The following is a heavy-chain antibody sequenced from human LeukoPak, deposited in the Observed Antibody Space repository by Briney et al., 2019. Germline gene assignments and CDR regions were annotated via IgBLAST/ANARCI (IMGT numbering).Heavy chain of an antibody. D-gene: IGHD2-21*01. CDR3: ARICSGGNCYVDS. CDR1: GFTFSTYW. Sequence: GGSLRLSCAASGFTFSTYWMHWVRQAPGKGLVWVSRINPDGSTTTYAECVKVRFTISRDNAKSTLYLQMNSLRAEDTAVYYCARICSGGNCYVDSWGQGTLVTVSS. V-gene: IGHV3-74*01. J-gene: IGHJ4*02. CDR2: INPDGSTT.